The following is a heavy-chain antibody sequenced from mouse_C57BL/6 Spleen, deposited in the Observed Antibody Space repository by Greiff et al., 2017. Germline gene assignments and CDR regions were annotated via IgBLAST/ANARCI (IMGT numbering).Heavy chain of an antibody. V-gene: IGHV5-6*01. Sequence: EVKLVESGGDLVKPGGSLKLSCAASGFTFSSYGMSWVRQTPDKRLEWVATISSGGSYTYYPDSVKGRFTISRDNAQNTLYLQMSSLKSEDTAMYYCARQGHSKPPPFDYWGQGTTLTVSS. CDR1: GFTFSSYG. CDR3: ARQGHSKPPPFDY. J-gene: IGHJ2*01. D-gene: IGHD2-5*01. CDR2: ISSGGSYT.